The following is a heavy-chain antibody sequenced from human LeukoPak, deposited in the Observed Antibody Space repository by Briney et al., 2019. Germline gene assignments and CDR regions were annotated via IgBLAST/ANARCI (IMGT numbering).Heavy chain of an antibody. CDR3: ARRIVGAYSVRRFDY. V-gene: IGHV4-34*01. D-gene: IGHD1-26*01. Sequence: SETLSLTCAVYGGSFSGYYWSWIRQPPGKGLEWIGEINHSGSTNYNPSLKSRVTISVGTSKNQFSLKLSSVTAADTAVYYCARRIVGAYSVRRFDYWGQGTLVTVSS. CDR2: INHSGST. J-gene: IGHJ4*02. CDR1: GGSFSGYY.